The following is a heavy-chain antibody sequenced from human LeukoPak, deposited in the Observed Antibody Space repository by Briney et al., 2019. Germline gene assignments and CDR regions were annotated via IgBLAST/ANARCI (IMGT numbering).Heavy chain of an antibody. CDR3: ATDLGAPYDILTGYDAFDI. CDR2: ISSSSSYI. Sequence: GGSLRLSCAASGFTFSSYSMNWVRQAPGKGLEWVSSISSSSSYIYYADSVKGRFTISRDNAKNSLYLQMNSLRAEDTAVYYCATDLGAPYDILTGYDAFDIWGQGTMVTVSS. D-gene: IGHD3-9*01. V-gene: IGHV3-21*01. J-gene: IGHJ3*02. CDR1: GFTFSSYS.